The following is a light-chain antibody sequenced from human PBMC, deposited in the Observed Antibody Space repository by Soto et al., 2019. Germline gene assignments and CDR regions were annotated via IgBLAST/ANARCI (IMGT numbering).Light chain of an antibody. CDR1: QNIRNN. Sequence: EIVLTQSPATLSVSPGERAILSCSASQNIRNNLAWYQQRPGQAPRLLIYGASTRATGIPARFSGSGSGTEFDLTISSLQSEDAAVYYCQQYKNWPPITFGQGTRLEIK. V-gene: IGKV3-15*01. J-gene: IGKJ5*01. CDR2: GAS. CDR3: QQYKNWPPIT.